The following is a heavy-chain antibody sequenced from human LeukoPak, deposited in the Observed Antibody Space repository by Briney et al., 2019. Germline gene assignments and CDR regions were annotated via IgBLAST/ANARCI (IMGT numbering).Heavy chain of an antibody. CDR3: TRDSDHYDFDS. V-gene: IGHV3-74*01. CDR2: INGVGTGK. D-gene: IGHD3-3*01. CDR1: GFTFSRHY. J-gene: IGHJ5*01. Sequence: PGGSLRLSCAASGFTFSRHYMHWVRQTPGNGLVWVSRINGVGTGKIYADSVKGRFTISRDNAKNRVYLQMNSLRVEDTAIYYCTRDSDHYDFDSWGQGVLVTVSS.